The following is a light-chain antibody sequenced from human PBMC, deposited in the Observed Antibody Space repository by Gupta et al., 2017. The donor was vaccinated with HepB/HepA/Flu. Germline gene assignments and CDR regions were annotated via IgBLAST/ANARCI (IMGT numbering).Light chain of an antibody. CDR3: QSYDSSLSGEV. CDR2: GNS. CDR1: SSNIGAGYD. J-gene: IGLJ2*01. Sequence: GAPGQRVTISCTGSSSNIGAGYDVHWYQQLPGTAPKLLIDGNSNRPSGVPDRFACYKAGTSASLAIRGLPAEDEAYYYGQSYDSSLSGEVFGGGTKLTVL. V-gene: IGLV1-40*01.